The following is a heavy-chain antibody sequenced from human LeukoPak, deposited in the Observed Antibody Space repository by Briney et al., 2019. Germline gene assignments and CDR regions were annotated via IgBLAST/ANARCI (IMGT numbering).Heavy chain of an antibody. D-gene: IGHD4-17*01. CDR1: GFTFSSYS. Sequence: PGGSLRLSCAASGFTFSSYSMNWVRQARGEGQECVSSISSSSSYIYYADSVKGRFTISRDNAKNPLYLQMNSLRAEDTAVYYCAVSETTVTTAFDYWGQGTLVTVSS. J-gene: IGHJ4*02. CDR3: AVSETTVTTAFDY. CDR2: ISSSSSYI. V-gene: IGHV3-21*01.